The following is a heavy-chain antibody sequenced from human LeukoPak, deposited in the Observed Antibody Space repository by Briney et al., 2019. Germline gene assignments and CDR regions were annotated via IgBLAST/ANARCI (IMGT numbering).Heavy chain of an antibody. CDR2: IYTSGGT. Sequence: SETLSLTCTVSGGSISSYYWSWIRQPAGKGLEWIGRIYTSGGTNYNPSLKSRVTMSVDTSKNQFSLKLSSVTAADTAVYYCARVLTTLPYYYYYMDVWGKGTTVTVSS. V-gene: IGHV4-4*07. D-gene: IGHD1/OR15-1a*01. J-gene: IGHJ6*03. CDR1: GGSISSYY. CDR3: ARVLTTLPYYYYYMDV.